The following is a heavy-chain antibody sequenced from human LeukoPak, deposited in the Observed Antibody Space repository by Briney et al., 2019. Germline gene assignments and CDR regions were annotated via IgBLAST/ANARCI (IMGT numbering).Heavy chain of an antibody. J-gene: IGHJ4*02. V-gene: IGHV4-34*01. CDR1: GGSFSGYY. CDR2: INHSGST. CDR3: ARELLGYCSSTSCPSDY. Sequence: PSETLSLTCAVYGGSFSGYYWTWIRQPPGEGLEWIGEINHSGSTNYKSSLKSRVTISVDASRNQFALKLSSVTAADTAVYYCARELLGYCSSTSCPSDYWGQGTLVTVSS. D-gene: IGHD2-2*01.